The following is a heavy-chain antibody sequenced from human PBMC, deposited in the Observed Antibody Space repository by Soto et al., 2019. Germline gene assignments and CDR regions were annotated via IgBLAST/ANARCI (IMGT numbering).Heavy chain of an antibody. D-gene: IGHD3-22*01. Sequence: GGSLTLSCAPSGFTFSSYAMHWVRQAPGKGREWVAVISYDGSKKYYAYSVKCRFTISRDNSKNTLYLQMNSLRAEDTAVYYCASGGYYDSSGYNTGGAYCYYYGLDGWGHGTTVTVSS. CDR2: ISYDGSKK. CDR1: GFTFSSYA. J-gene: IGHJ6*02. CDR3: ASGGYYDSSGYNTGGAYCYYYGLDG. V-gene: IGHV3-30-3*01.